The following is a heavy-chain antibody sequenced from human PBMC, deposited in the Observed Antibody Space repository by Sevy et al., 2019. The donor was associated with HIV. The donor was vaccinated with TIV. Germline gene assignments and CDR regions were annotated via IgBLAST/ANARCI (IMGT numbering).Heavy chain of an antibody. J-gene: IGHJ3*02. D-gene: IGHD3-3*01. CDR2: ISAYNGEP. CDR1: GYTFTSYG. V-gene: IGHV1-18*01. CDR3: ARGYYDFWSGYYRRDAFDS. Sequence: ASVKVSCKASGYTFTSYGISWVRQAPGQGLEWMGWISAYNGEPNYAQKLQGRVTMTTDTSTSTAYMELTSLRSDDTAVYFCARGYYDFWSGYYRRDAFDSWGQGTRVTVSS.